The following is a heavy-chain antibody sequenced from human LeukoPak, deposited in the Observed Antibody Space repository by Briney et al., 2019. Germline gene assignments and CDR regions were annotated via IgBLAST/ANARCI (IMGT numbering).Heavy chain of an antibody. CDR3: AREFYSYGPTDY. CDR2: IYYSGST. V-gene: IGHV4-59*01. CDR1: GGSISSYY. Sequence: PSETLSLTRTVSGGSISSYYWSWIRQPPGKGLEWIGYIYYSGSTNYNPSLKSRVTISVDTSKNQFSLKLSSVTAADTAVYYCAREFYSYGPTDYWGQGTLVTVSS. D-gene: IGHD5-18*01. J-gene: IGHJ4*02.